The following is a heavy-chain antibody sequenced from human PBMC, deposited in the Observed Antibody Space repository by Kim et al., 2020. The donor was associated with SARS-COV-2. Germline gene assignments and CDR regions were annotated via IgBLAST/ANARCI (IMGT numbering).Heavy chain of an antibody. J-gene: IGHJ4*02. CDR3: ARRRAVAGTPFDS. Sequence: RFSPSSRGQVTISVDKSINTAYLQWSSLKASDTAMYYCARRRAVAGTPFDSWGQGTLVTVSS. D-gene: IGHD6-19*01. V-gene: IGHV5-51*01.